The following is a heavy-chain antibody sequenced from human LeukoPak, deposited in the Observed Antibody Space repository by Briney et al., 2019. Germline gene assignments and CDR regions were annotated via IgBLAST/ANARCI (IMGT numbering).Heavy chain of an antibody. Sequence: GGSLRLSCSASGFTFSSYAMHWDRQAPGKGLEYVSAISSNGGSTYYADSVKGRFTISRDNSKNTLYLQMSSLRAEDTAVYYCVKDMVYDSSGYYSGFDYWGQGTLVTVSS. CDR1: GFTFSSYA. J-gene: IGHJ4*02. CDR3: VKDMVYDSSGYYSGFDY. CDR2: ISSNGGST. D-gene: IGHD3-22*01. V-gene: IGHV3-64D*06.